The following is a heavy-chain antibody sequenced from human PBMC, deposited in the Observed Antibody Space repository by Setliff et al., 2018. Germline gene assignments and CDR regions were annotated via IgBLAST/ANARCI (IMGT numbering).Heavy chain of an antibody. J-gene: IGHJ6*02. D-gene: IGHD6-19*01. Sequence: GASVKVSCKASGYSFTSYDINWVRLAAGQGLEWMGWVSPIDDGKPGYAQKFQGRVTITWVTSISTAYMELSSLRPEDTAVYYCARGKMDVVAVAGKYCVMDVWGQGTTVTVSS. CDR2: VSPIDDGKP. CDR1: GYSFTSYD. V-gene: IGHV1-8*01. CDR3: ARGKMDVVAVAGKYCVMDV.